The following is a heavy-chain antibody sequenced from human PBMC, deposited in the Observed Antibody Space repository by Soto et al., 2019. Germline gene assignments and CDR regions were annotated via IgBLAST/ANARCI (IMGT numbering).Heavy chain of an antibody. Sequence: SETLSLTCAVYGGSFSGYYWSWIRQPPGKGLEWIGEINHSGSTNYNPSLKSRVTISVDTSKNQFSLKLSSVTAADTAVYYCARTHLRFLEWAYYYYRMDVWGQGTTVTVSS. CDR3: ARTHLRFLEWAYYYYRMDV. V-gene: IGHV4-34*01. J-gene: IGHJ6*02. CDR2: INHSGST. D-gene: IGHD3-3*01. CDR1: GGSFSGYY.